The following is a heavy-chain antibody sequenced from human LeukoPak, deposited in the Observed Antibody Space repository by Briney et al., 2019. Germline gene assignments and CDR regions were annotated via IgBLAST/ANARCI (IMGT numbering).Heavy chain of an antibody. CDR3: AKSGYSYGYYFDY. D-gene: IGHD5-18*01. CDR1: GGSINSYY. CDR2: IYTGGST. V-gene: IGHV4-4*07. J-gene: IGHJ4*02. Sequence: SETLSLTCTVSGGSINSYYWTWIRQPAGKGLEWIGRIYTGGSTSYNPSLKSRVTMSVDTSKNQFSLKLSSVTAADTAVYYCAKSGYSYGYYFDYWGQGTLVTVSS.